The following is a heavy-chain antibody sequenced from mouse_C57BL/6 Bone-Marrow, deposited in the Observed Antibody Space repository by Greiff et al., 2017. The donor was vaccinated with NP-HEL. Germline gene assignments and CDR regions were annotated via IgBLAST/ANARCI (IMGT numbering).Heavy chain of an antibody. J-gene: IGHJ2*01. D-gene: IGHD1-1*01. CDR1: GYTFTDYY. V-gene: IGHV1-75*01. CDR2: IFPGSGST. Sequence: QVQLKQSGPELVKPGAPVKISCKASGYTFTDYYINWVKQRPGQGLEWIGWIFPGSGSTYYNEKFKSKATLTVDKSSSTAYMQLSSLTSEDSAVYYCARWRDYYGSSYQGYYFDYWGQGTTLTVSS. CDR3: ARWRDYYGSSYQGYYFDY.